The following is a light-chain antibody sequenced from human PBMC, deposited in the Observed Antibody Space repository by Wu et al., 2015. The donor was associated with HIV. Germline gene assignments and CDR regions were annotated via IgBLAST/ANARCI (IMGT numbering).Light chain of an antibody. CDR2: AAS. CDR1: QGIGND. CDR3: LQDYDYPFT. J-gene: IGKJ4*01. V-gene: IGKV1-6*01. Sequence: AIQMTQSPSSLSASVGDRVTITCRASQGIGNDLVWYLQKPGKAPKLLIHAASNLQSGVPSRFSGSGSGTDFTLTISSLQPEDFATYYCLQDYDYPFTFGGGTRVEIK.